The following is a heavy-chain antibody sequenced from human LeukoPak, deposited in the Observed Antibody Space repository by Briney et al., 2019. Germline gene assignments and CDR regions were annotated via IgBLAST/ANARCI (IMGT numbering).Heavy chain of an antibody. D-gene: IGHD6-13*01. CDR2: IIPIFGTA. CDR1: GGTFSSYA. Sequence: SVKVSCKASGGTFSSYAISWVRQAPGQGLEWMGGIIPIFGTANYAQKFQGRVTITADESTSTAYMELSSLRSEDTAVYYSARGSSSWYYGSRSDYWGQGTLVTVSS. CDR3: ARGSSSWYYGSRSDY. J-gene: IGHJ4*02. V-gene: IGHV1-69*13.